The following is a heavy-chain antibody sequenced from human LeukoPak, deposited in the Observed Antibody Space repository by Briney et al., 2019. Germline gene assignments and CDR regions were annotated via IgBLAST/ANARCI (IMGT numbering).Heavy chain of an antibody. J-gene: IGHJ4*02. V-gene: IGHV3-7*01. D-gene: IGHD1-26*01. CDR1: GFTFSTYW. Sequence: GGSLRLSCAASGFTFSTYWMSWVRQAPGKGLEWEANIKQDGSAKNYVDSAMGRFTISRDSAKNSLYLQMNSLRAEDTAVYYCAVAAGWEQAYWGQGTLVTVSS. CDR3: AVAAGWEQAY. CDR2: IKQDGSAK.